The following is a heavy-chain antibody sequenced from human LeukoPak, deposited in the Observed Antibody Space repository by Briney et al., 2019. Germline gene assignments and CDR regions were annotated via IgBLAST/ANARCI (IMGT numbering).Heavy chain of an antibody. CDR3: ARECSTSCYG. CDR2: ISSSSSYI. D-gene: IGHD2-2*01. CDR1: GFTFDDYA. J-gene: IGHJ4*02. Sequence: GGSLRLSCAASGFTFDDYAMHWVRQAPGKGLEWVSSISSSSSYIYYADSVKGRFTISRDNAKNSLYLQMNSLRAEDTAVYYCARECSTSCYGWGQGTLVTVSS. V-gene: IGHV3-21*01.